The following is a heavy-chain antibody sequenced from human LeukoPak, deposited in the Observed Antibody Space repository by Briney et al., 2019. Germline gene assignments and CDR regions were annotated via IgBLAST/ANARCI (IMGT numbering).Heavy chain of an antibody. D-gene: IGHD1-1*01. CDR1: GFTFNTYW. V-gene: IGHV3-74*01. J-gene: IGHJ3*02. CDR2: IYSDGSRT. Sequence: GGSLRLSCAASGFTFNTYWMHWVRQGPGKGLVWVSRIYSDGSRTTYADSVRGRFTISGDNAKNTLYLQMNSLRAEDTAVYYCASYNWNDGIDAFDIWGQGTMVTASS. CDR3: ASYNWNDGIDAFDI.